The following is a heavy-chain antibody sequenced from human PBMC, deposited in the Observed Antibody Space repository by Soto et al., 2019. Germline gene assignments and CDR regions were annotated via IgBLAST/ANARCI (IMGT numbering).Heavy chain of an antibody. Sequence: EVQLDQSGAEVKKPGESLKIACKGSGYRFSNFWIAWVRQMPGKGLEWMGSIYPGDSDTRFSPSCQGQVTIAVDKSINPAYLQWSSLKASDAAFYYCASGSGLKTLPRLYFDLWGRGTRVTVSS. CDR3: ASGSGLKTLPRLYFDL. CDR1: GYRFSNFW. J-gene: IGHJ2*01. D-gene: IGHD3-10*01. V-gene: IGHV5-51*01. CDR2: IYPGDSDT.